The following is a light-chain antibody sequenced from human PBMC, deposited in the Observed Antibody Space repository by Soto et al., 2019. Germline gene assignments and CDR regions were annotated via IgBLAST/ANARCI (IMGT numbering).Light chain of an antibody. V-gene: IGLV2-23*01. J-gene: IGLJ3*02. CDR3: SSYAGGSTMM. CDR1: NGDVGGYQL. CDR2: DAT. Sequence: QSVLTHPASVSGSPGQSITISCTGTNGDVGGYQLVSWYQQHPDQAPKVMIYDATKRPSGVSSRFSGSKSGNTASLTISGLQAEDEAHYYCSSYAGGSTMMFGGGTKVTVL.